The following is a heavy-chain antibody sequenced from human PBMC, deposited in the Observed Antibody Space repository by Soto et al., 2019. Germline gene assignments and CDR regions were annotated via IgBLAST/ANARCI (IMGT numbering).Heavy chain of an antibody. J-gene: IGHJ4*02. CDR2: INFSGGST. Sequence: EVQLLESGGGLVQSGGSLRLSCAASGFTFSTYGMNWLRQAPGKGLEWVSGINFSGGSTYYADSVKGRFTISRDNSKNMLYLQMNSLRAEDTAVYYCAKPLVFYDPPVFDYWGQGTLITVSS. CDR3: AKPLVFYDPPVFDY. V-gene: IGHV3-23*01. CDR1: GFTFSTYG. D-gene: IGHD5-12*01.